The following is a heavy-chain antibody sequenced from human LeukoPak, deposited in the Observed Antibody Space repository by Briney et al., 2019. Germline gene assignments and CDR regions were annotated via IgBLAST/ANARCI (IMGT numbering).Heavy chain of an antibody. CDR3: ATLLGIVVVPAAPTDAFDI. Sequence: GGSLRPSCAASGFTFSSYAMSWVRQAPGKGLEWVSAISGSGGSTYYADSVKGRFAISRDNSKNTLYLQMNSLRAEDTAVYYCATLLGIVVVPAAPTDAFDIWGQGTMVTVSS. J-gene: IGHJ3*02. D-gene: IGHD2-2*01. CDR1: GFTFSSYA. V-gene: IGHV3-23*01. CDR2: ISGSGGST.